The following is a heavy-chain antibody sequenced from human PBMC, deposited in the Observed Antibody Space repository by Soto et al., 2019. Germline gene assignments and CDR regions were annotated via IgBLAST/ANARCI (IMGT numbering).Heavy chain of an antibody. D-gene: IGHD4-17*01. J-gene: IGHJ4*02. CDR3: VRGGAYGDYRLDY. CDR1: GFNFSIYW. Sequence: VQLVESGGGLVQPGGSLRLSCAASGFNFSIYWMHWVRQAPGKGLVWVSRINGDGSATYYADSVKGRFTISRDNAKNTLYLQMHSLRAEDTAVYYCVRGGAYGDYRLDYWGQGTPVTVSS. CDR2: INGDGSAT. V-gene: IGHV3-74*01.